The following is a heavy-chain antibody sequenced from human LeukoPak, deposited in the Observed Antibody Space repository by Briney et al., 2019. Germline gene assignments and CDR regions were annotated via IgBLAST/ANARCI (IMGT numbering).Heavy chain of an antibody. Sequence: GGSLRLSCAASGFTFSTYWMSWIRQAPGKWLDWVANIKQDGSEKYYVGSVKGRFTISRDNAKNSLYLQMNSLRVEDTAVYYCARDYSASGSYDYWGQGTLVTVSS. CDR1: GFTFSTYW. J-gene: IGHJ4*02. CDR2: IKQDGSEK. D-gene: IGHD3-10*01. CDR3: ARDYSASGSYDY. V-gene: IGHV3-7*01.